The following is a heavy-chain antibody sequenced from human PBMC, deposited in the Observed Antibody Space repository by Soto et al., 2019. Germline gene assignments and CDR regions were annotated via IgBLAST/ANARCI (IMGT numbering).Heavy chain of an antibody. D-gene: IGHD3-10*01. J-gene: IGHJ3*02. CDR1: GFTFSSYA. V-gene: IGHV3-23*01. Sequence: GGSLRLSCAASGFTFSSYAMSWVRQAPGKGLEWVSAISGSGGSTYYPDSVKGRFTISRENSKNTLYLQMNSLRAEDKAVYYCAKAAVYVGVNDAFDIWGQGTMVTVSS. CDR2: ISGSGGST. CDR3: AKAAVYVGVNDAFDI.